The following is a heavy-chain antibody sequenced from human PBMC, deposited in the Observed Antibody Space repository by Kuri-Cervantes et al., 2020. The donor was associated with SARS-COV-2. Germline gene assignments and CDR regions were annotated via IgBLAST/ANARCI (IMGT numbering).Heavy chain of an antibody. CDR1: GGSISSYY. CDR2: INHSGST. D-gene: IGHD5-18*01. CDR3: AREVRGYHYGYFDY. V-gene: IGHV4-34*01. Sequence: SETLSLTCTVSGGSISSYYWSWIRQPPGKGLEWIGEINHSGSTNYNPSLKSRVSISVDTSKNQFSLKLNSVTAADTAVYYCAREVRGYHYGYFDYWGQGALVTVSS. J-gene: IGHJ4*02.